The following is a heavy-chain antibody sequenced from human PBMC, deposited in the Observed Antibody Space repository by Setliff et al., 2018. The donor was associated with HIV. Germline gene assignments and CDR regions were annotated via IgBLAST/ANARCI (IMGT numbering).Heavy chain of an antibody. CDR3: ARDRSSGGYTYGLIDY. V-gene: IGHV4-39*07. CDR1: GGSINIGKTF. J-gene: IGHJ4*02. Sequence: SETLSLTCTVSGGSINIGKTFWSWIRQPPGKGLEWIGGINHSGSTNYNPSLKSRVTISVDTSKNQFSLKLSSVTAADTAVYYCARDRSSGGYTYGLIDYWGQGRLVTVSS. D-gene: IGHD5-18*01. CDR2: INHSGST.